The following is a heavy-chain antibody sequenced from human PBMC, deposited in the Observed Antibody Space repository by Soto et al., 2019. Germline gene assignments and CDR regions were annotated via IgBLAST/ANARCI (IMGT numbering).Heavy chain of an antibody. D-gene: IGHD3-22*01. Sequence: VAGISYDGSNEQYTDSVKGRFTISRDNSKNTLYLQMNSLRAEDTAVYYCAKDTYFYDTSGYYIFDYWGQGTLVTVSS. J-gene: IGHJ4*02. CDR3: AKDTYFYDTSGYYIFDY. CDR2: ISYDGSNE. V-gene: IGHV3-30*18.